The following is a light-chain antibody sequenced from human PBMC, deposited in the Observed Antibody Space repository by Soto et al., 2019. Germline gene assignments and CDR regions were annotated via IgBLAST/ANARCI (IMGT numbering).Light chain of an antibody. V-gene: IGLV1-51*01. Sequence: QSVLTQPPSVSAAPGQRVTISCSGSTSNIESHYVSWYQQFPRTAPRIIIYDDDQRPSGIPDRFSGSKSGTSATLGITGLQTGDEADYYCGTWDSSLTAVVFGGGTKVTVL. J-gene: IGLJ2*01. CDR2: DDD. CDR3: GTWDSSLTAVV. CDR1: TSNIESHY.